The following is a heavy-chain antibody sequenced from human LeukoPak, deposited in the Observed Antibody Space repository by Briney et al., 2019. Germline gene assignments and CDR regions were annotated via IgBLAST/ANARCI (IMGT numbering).Heavy chain of an antibody. Sequence: ASVKVSRKSSGGTFSSYAISWVRQAPGQGLEWMGGIILIFGTANYAQKFQGRVTITTDESTSTAYMELSSLRSEDTAVYYCARGVDTAMAPFSHYYYMDVWGKGTTVTVSS. V-gene: IGHV1-69*05. CDR3: ARGVDTAMAPFSHYYYMDV. J-gene: IGHJ6*03. D-gene: IGHD5-18*01. CDR1: GGTFSSYA. CDR2: IILIFGTA.